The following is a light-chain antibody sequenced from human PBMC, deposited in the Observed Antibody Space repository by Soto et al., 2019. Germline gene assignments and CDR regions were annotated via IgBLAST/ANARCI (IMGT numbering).Light chain of an antibody. CDR2: SAS. Sequence: EVIMTQSPATLSVSPGERATLSCRASQSLSRNLAWYQQKPGQAPRLLISSASTRATGIPARFSGSGSGTEFILTISILQSEDFAVYYCHQYNHWPMTFGRGTRLEIK. J-gene: IGKJ5*01. CDR3: HQYNHWPMT. V-gene: IGKV3-15*01. CDR1: QSLSRN.